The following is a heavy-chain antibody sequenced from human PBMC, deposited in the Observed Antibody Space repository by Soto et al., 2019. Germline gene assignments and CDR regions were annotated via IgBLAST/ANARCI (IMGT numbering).Heavy chain of an antibody. CDR2: ISYDGSNN. CDR3: GRVRGEQLPFGGGYFQH. CDR1: GFTFSSFA. D-gene: IGHD3-16*01. Sequence: QVQLVESGGGVVQPGRSLRLSCAASGFTFSSFAMPWVRQAPGKGLECVAVISYDGSNNYYADSVKGRFTISRDNSKNTVYLQMNSLRAEDRAVYYCGRVRGEQLPFGGGYFQHWGEGRLVTVSS. J-gene: IGHJ1*01. V-gene: IGHV3-30-3*01.